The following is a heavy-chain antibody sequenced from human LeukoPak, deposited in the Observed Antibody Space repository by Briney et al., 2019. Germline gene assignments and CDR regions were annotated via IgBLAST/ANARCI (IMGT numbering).Heavy chain of an antibody. J-gene: IGHJ4*02. D-gene: IGHD3-22*01. Sequence: GGSLRLSCAASGFTFDDYTMHWVRQAPGKGLEWVSLISWDGGSTYYADSVKGRFTISRDNSKNSLYLQMNSLRTEDTALYYCAKDRRGYYDSSGATDYLDYWGQGTLVTVSS. CDR1: GFTFDDYT. V-gene: IGHV3-43*01. CDR3: AKDRRGYYDSSGATDYLDY. CDR2: ISWDGGST.